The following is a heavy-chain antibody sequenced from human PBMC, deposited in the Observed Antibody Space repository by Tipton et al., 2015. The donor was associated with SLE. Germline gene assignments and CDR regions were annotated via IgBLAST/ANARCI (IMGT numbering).Heavy chain of an antibody. CDR3: AREITSAGTGWFDP. Sequence: TLSLTCTVSGGSISSHYWSWIRQPPGKGLEWIGHIYTSGGTNYIPSLKSRVTISVDTSKNQFSLKLTSVTAADTAVYYCAREITSAGTGWFDPWGQGTLVTVSS. J-gene: IGHJ5*02. D-gene: IGHD6-13*01. CDR1: GGSISSHY. V-gene: IGHV4-4*08. CDR2: IYTSGGT.